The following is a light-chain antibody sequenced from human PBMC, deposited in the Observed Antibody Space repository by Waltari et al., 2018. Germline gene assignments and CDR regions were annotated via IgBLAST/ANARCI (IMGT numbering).Light chain of an antibody. CDR3: QQSYTTPRT. Sequence: DIQMTQSPSSLSASVGDTVTISCRASQSINSYLNWYQQQPGKAPKLLIFAASSLQSGVPSRFSGSGSGTDFTLTISSLQPEDFATYYCQQSYTTPRTFGQGTRLEIK. V-gene: IGKV1-39*01. CDR2: AAS. CDR1: QSINSY. J-gene: IGKJ5*01.